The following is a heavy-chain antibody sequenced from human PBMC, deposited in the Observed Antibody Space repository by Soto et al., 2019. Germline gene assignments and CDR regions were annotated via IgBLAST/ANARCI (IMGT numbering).Heavy chain of an antibody. CDR3: ARMGDVPYYYYGMDV. CDR2: INGYNGNA. V-gene: IGHV1-18*01. J-gene: IGHJ6*02. Sequence: QVQLVQSGGEVKKPGASVTVSCKASGYTFTTYGVSWVRQAPGQGLESLGWINGYNGNAKYAENLQGRVTMTTDTSTSTDYMELRSLRSDDTAVYFCARMGDVPYYYYGMDVWGQGTTVTVSS. CDR1: GYTFTTYG. D-gene: IGHD3-16*01.